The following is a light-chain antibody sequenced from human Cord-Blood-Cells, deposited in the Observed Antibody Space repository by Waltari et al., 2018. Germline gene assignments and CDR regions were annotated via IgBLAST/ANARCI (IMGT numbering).Light chain of an antibody. CDR2: AAS. Sequence: DIQMTQFPSSPPASVGAIVTIPCRASQGISNYLAWYQQKPGKVPKLLIYAASTLQSGVPSRFSGSGSGTDFTLTISSLQPEDVATYYCQKYNSAPWTFGQGTKVEIK. CDR1: QGISNY. CDR3: QKYNSAPWT. J-gene: IGKJ1*01. V-gene: IGKV1-27*01.